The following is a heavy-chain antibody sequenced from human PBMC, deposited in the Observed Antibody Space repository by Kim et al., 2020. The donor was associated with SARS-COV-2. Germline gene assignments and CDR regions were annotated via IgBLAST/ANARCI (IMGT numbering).Heavy chain of an antibody. J-gene: IGHJ4*02. D-gene: IGHD2-15*01. CDR2: MNPNSGNT. Sequence: ASVKVSCKASGYTFTSYDINWVRQATRQGLEWVGWMNPNSGNTGYAQKFQGRVSMTRDTSISTAYMELSSLRSEDTAVYYCVREGIVVVVAAISGFDYWGQGTLVTVSS. V-gene: IGHV1-8*01. CDR1: GYTFTSYD. CDR3: VREGIVVVVAAISGFDY.